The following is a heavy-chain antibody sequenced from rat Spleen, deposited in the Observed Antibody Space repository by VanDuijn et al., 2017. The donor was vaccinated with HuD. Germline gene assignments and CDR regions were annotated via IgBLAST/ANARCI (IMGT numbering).Heavy chain of an antibody. V-gene: IGHV3-3*01. D-gene: IGHD1-10*01. CDR1: GYSIRSSYS. CDR2: INNAGST. Sequence: VQLQESGPGLVKPSQSLSLTCSVTGYSIRSSYSWNWIRKFPGNKLEWMGYINNAGSTNYNPSLQSRLSITSDTSKNQFFLQVNSVTTEDTATYYCARSPYNNFWFTYWGQGTLVTVSS. J-gene: IGHJ3*01. CDR3: ARSPYNNFWFTY.